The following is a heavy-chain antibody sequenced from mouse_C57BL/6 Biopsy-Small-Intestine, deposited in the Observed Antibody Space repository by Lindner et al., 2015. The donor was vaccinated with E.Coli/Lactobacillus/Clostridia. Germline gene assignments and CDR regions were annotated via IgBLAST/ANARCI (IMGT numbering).Heavy chain of an antibody. J-gene: IGHJ2*01. D-gene: IGHD1-1*01. CDR1: GYTFTDYY. CDR3: ARSSSTVGYYFDY. V-gene: IGHV1-77*01. Sequence: VQLQESGPELVKPGASVKISCKASGYTFTDYYINWVKQRPGHGLEWIGDIYPGGGYTNYNEKFKGKATLTADKSSSTAYMELRSLTSEDSAVYYCARSSSTVGYYFDYWGQGTTLTVSS. CDR2: IYPGGGYT.